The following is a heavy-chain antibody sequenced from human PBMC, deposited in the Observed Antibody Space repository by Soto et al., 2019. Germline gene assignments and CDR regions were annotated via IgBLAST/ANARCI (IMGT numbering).Heavy chain of an antibody. CDR2: IIPIFGTA. Sequence: GASVKVSCKASGGTFSSYAISWVRQAPGQGLEWMGGIIPIFGTANYAQKFQGRVTITADESTSTAYMELSSLRSEDTAVYYCARGYTIGTYSDYWGQGTLVTVSS. CDR3: ARGYTIGTYSDY. D-gene: IGHD1-26*01. V-gene: IGHV1-69*13. CDR1: GGTFSSYA. J-gene: IGHJ4*02.